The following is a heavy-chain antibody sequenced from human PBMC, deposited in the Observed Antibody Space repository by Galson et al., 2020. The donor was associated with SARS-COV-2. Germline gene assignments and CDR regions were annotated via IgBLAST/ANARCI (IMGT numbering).Heavy chain of an antibody. CDR1: GGSISSGSYY. Sequence: SETLSLTCTVSGGSISSGSYYWSWIRQPAGKGLEWIGRIYTSGSTNYNPALKSRVTISVDTSKNQFSLKLSSVTAADTAVYYCAREVHSSGYYCYYGMDVWGQGTTVTVSS. V-gene: IGHV4-61*02. D-gene: IGHD6-19*01. CDR3: AREVHSSGYYCYYGMDV. CDR2: IYTSGST. J-gene: IGHJ6*02.